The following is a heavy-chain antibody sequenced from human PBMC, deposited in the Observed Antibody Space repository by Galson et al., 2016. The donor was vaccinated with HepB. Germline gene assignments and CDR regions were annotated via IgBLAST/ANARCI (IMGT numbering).Heavy chain of an antibody. J-gene: IGHJ4*02. Sequence: SVKVSCKASGYTFSSFDINWVRQAPGQGLEWMGWMNPNTGNTGYAQNFQGRVTMTRNTSISTAYLELNNLRSEDTAIYYCAREDLGVTVDYWGQGTLVTVSS. D-gene: IGHD3-10*01. V-gene: IGHV1-8*01. CDR1: GYTFSSFD. CDR3: AREDLGVTVDY. CDR2: MNPNTGNT.